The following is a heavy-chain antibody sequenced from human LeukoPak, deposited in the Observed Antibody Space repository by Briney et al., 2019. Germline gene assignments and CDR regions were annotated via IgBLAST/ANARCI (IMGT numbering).Heavy chain of an antibody. V-gene: IGHV1-8*01. CDR3: ARGRYYYGSGSYLTSVYNWFDP. CDR1: GYTFTSYD. J-gene: IGHJ5*02. Sequence: ASVKVSCKASGYTFTSYDINWVRQATGQGLEWMGWMNPNSGNTGNAQKFQGRVTMTRNTSISTAYMELSSLRSEDTAVYYCARGRYYYGSGSYLTSVYNWFDPWGQGTLVTVSS. D-gene: IGHD3-10*01. CDR2: MNPNSGNT.